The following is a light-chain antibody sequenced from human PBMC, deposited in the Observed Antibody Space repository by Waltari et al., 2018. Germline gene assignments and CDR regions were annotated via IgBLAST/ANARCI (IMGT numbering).Light chain of an antibody. CDR2: GAS. CDR3: QQFGSSVLYT. V-gene: IGKV3-20*01. J-gene: IGKJ2*01. Sequence: VLTQSPGTLTLDPGARAAPTYRASQTVSRSRIAWYLQKPGQAPRLLIYGASGRATDTPDRFSGSGSGTDFSLTISRVEPEDFAVYYCQQFGSSVLYTFGQGTKLEIK. CDR1: QTVSRSR.